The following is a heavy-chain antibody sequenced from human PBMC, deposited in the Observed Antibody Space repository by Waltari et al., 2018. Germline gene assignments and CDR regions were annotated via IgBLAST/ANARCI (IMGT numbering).Heavy chain of an antibody. CDR1: GFTFSSYS. D-gene: IGHD5-12*01. CDR3: ARDRPEMATIPLDY. Sequence: EVQLVESGGGLVKPGGSLRLSCAASGFTFSSYSINWVRQAPGKGLEWVSSISSSSSYIYYADSVKGRFTISRDNAKNSLYLQMNSLRAEDTAVYYCARDRPEMATIPLDYWGQGTLVTVSS. J-gene: IGHJ4*02. CDR2: ISSSSSYI. V-gene: IGHV3-21*01.